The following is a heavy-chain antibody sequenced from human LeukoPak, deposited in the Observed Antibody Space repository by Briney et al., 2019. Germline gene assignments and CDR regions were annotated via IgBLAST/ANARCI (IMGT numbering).Heavy chain of an antibody. J-gene: IGHJ4*02. CDR3: ASGDNYSNYYFDY. Sequence: PSDTLSLTCTVSGGSLSSSYWRWIRQPPGKGLNWFGYIYYSGTTSYNPSLKSRVSISVDTSRNQFSLNLSSVTAADTAVYYCASGDNYSNYYFDYWGQGTLVTVSS. V-gene: IGHV4-59*07. CDR1: GGSLSSSY. D-gene: IGHD4-11*01. CDR2: IYYSGTT.